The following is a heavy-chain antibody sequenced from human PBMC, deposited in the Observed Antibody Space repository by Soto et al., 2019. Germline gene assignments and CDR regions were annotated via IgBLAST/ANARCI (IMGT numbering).Heavy chain of an antibody. CDR2: INPNSGDT. D-gene: IGHD2-15*01. CDR1: GYIFTGYY. V-gene: IGHV1-2*04. CDR3: ARQSGGSTWQVDY. Sequence: ASVKVSCKASGYIFTGYYMHWVRQAPGQGLEWMGWINPNSGDTNYTQKFQGWVTMTRDTSISTAYLQWSSLEVSDTAMYYCARQSGGSTWQVDYWGQGALVTVSS. J-gene: IGHJ4*02.